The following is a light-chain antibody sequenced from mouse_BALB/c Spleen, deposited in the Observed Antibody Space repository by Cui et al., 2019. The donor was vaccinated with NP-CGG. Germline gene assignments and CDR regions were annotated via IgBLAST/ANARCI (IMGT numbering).Light chain of an antibody. CDR2: GTN. J-gene: IGLJ1*01. V-gene: IGLV1*01. CDR3: VLWYSTHWV. CDR1: TGAVTTNNY. Sequence: HAVVTQESALTTSPGETVTLTCRSSTGAVTTNNYANWVQEKPDHLFTGLIGGTNNRAPGVPARFSGSLIGDKAALTITGAQTEDDAMYFCVLWYSTHWVFGGGTKLTVL.